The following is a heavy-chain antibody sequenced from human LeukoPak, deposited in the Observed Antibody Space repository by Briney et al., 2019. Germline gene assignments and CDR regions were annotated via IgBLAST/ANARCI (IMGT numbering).Heavy chain of an antibody. CDR2: LNRSGGST. D-gene: IGHD6-6*01. Sequence: GGSLRLSRAASGFSFSSYAMNWVRQAPGKGLEWVSSLNRSGGSTYYTDSVKGRFTISRDNAKNSLYLQMNSLRAEDTAVYYCASTIATRYFDYWGQGTLVTVSS. V-gene: IGHV3-23*01. J-gene: IGHJ4*02. CDR3: ASTIATRYFDY. CDR1: GFSFSSYA.